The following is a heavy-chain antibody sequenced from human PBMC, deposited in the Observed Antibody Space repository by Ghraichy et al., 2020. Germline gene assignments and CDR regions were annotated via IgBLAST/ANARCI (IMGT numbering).Heavy chain of an antibody. CDR1: GFTFSSYA. CDR3: AKGTSSGWYRAGDF. Sequence: GGSLRLSCAASGFTFSSYAMSWVRQPPGKGLEWVSSISGSGGSTYYADAVKGRLTISRDNSKTTMDLQMNILRADDTAVYHCAKGTSSGWYRAGDFWGRGTLVTVSS. CDR2: ISGSGGST. D-gene: IGHD6-19*01. J-gene: IGHJ4*02. V-gene: IGHV3-23*01.